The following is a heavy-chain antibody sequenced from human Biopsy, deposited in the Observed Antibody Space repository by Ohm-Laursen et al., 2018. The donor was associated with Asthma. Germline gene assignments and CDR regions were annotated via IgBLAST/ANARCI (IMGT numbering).Heavy chain of an antibody. Sequence: SLRLSCAASGFTFSSYGMHWVRQAPGKGLEWVVVIWYDGSNKYYADSVKGRFTISRDNSKNTLYLQMNSLRAEDTAVYYCARESSVAGSSDFDYWGQGTLVTVSS. CDR3: ARESSVAGSSDFDY. V-gene: IGHV3-33*01. CDR2: IWYDGSNK. J-gene: IGHJ4*02. D-gene: IGHD6-19*01. CDR1: GFTFSSYG.